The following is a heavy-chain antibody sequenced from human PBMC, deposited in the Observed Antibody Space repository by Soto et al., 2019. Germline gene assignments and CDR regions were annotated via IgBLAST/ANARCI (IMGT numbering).Heavy chain of an antibody. V-gene: IGHV1-69*06. CDR1: GGTFSSYA. Sequence: SVKVSCKXSGGTFSSYAISWVRQAPGQGLEWMGGIIPIFGTANCAQKFQGRVTITADKSTSTAYMELSSLRSEDTAVYYCARDGRSSYSSAWYYFDYWGQGTLVTVSS. D-gene: IGHD6-19*01. J-gene: IGHJ4*02. CDR3: ARDGRSSYSSAWYYFDY. CDR2: IIPIFGTA.